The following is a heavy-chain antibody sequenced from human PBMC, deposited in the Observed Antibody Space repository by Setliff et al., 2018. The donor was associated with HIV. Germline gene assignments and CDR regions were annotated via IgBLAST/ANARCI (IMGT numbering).Heavy chain of an antibody. J-gene: IGHJ2*01. CDR2: IYHSRSI. V-gene: IGHV4-39*01. CDR3: ARHDGTYCGGDCYLLGYFDL. Sequence: NPSETLSLTCTVSGGSISSGSYYWSWIRQPPGKGLEWIGSIYHSRSIYYNPSLKSRVTISVDTSKNQFSLKLSSVTAADPAVYYCARHDGTYCGGDCYLLGYFDLWGRGTLVTFSS. D-gene: IGHD2-21*02. CDR1: GGSISSGSYY.